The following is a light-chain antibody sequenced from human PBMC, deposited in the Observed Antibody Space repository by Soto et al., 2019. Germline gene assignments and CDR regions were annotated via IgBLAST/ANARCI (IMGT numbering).Light chain of an antibody. V-gene: IGLV2-23*02. CDR3: CSYAGSSTFFYV. CDR1: SSDVGSYNL. J-gene: IGLJ1*01. Sequence: QSVLTQPASVSGSPGQSITISCTGTSSDVGSYNLVSWYQQHPGKAPKLMIYEVSKRPSGVSNRFSGSKSRNTASLTISGLQAEDEADYYCCSYAGSSTFFYVFGTGTKLTVL. CDR2: EVS.